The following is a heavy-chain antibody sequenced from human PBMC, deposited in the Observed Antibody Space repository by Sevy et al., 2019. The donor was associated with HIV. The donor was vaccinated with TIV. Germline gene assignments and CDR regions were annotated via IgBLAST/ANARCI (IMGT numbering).Heavy chain of an antibody. V-gene: IGHV3-7*01. CDR3: ARAQY. J-gene: IGHJ4*02. CDR2: IKEDGSEK. CDR1: GFTFSSNW. Sequence: VGSLRLSCAASGFTFSSNWMSWVRQAPGKGLEWVANIKEDGSEKYYVDSVKGRFTISRDNAKNSLYLQMDSLRVEDTAVYYCARAQYWGQGALVTVSS.